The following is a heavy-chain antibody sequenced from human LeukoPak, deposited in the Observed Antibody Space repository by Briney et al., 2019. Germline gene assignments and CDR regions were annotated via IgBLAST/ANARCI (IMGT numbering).Heavy chain of an antibody. Sequence: GGSLRLSCAASGFTFSNAWMTWVRQAPGKGLEWVGRIYRNADGGTTDYAAPVKGRFTISRDDSKNTLYLQMNSLKTEDTAVYYCTADSYCSTTTCYASSNYYYGLDAWGQGTSVTVSS. CDR3: TADSYCSTTTCYASSNYYYGLDA. CDR1: GFTFSNAW. V-gene: IGHV3-15*05. D-gene: IGHD2-2*01. J-gene: IGHJ6*02. CDR2: IYRNADGGTT.